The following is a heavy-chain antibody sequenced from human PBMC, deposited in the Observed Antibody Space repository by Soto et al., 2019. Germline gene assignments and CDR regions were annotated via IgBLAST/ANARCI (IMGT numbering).Heavy chain of an antibody. V-gene: IGHV3-49*03. CDR1: GFTFGDYA. CDR2: IRSKAYGETT. CDR3: TRALRYCTSTNCYFAFDF. D-gene: IGHD2-2*01. Sequence: GGSLRLSCTTSGFTFGDYAMSWFRQAPGKGLEWGGLIRSKAYGETTEYAASVKGRFTISRDDSKSIAYLQMYSLKTDDTAVYYCTRALRYCTSTNCYFAFDFWGPGTMVTVSS. J-gene: IGHJ3*01.